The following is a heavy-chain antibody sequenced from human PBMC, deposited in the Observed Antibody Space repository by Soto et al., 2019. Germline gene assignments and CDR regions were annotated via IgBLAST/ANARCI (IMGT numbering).Heavy chain of an antibody. Sequence: SETLSLTCTVSGGSISGNYWNWIRQPPGEGLEWIGYIYYSGSTSYNPSLKSRVTISIDASKNEFSLNLRSVTAADTAVYYCARSDQLLFPALDPWGQGSLVTVSS. CDR3: ARSDQLLFPALDP. J-gene: IGHJ5*02. CDR2: IYYSGST. CDR1: GGSISGNY. V-gene: IGHV4-59*01. D-gene: IGHD2-2*01.